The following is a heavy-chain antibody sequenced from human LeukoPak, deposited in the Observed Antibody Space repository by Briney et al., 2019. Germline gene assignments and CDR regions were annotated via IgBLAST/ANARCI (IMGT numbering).Heavy chain of an antibody. Sequence: GGSLRLSCAASGFTFSTYWMHWVRQAPGRGLVWVSRVSADGSSTTYADSVKGRFTISRDNAKNTLYLQMNSLRAEDTAIYYCARGPISSNPGTWGQGTLVTVSS. CDR3: ARGPISSNPGT. CDR1: GFTFSTYW. J-gene: IGHJ5*02. V-gene: IGHV3-74*01. D-gene: IGHD2-2*01. CDR2: VSADGSST.